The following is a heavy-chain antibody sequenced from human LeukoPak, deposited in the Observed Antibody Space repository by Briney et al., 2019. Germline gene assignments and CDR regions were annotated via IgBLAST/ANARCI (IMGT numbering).Heavy chain of an antibody. CDR2: ISSSSSYI. CDR3: ARAAGSTSAFDY. Sequence: GGSLRLSCAASGFTFSSYSMNWVRQAPGKGLEWVSSISSSSSYIYYADSVRGRFTISRDNAKNSLYLQMNSLRAEDTAVYYCARAAGSTSAFDYWGQGTLVTVSS. CDR1: GFTFSSYS. V-gene: IGHV3-21*01. D-gene: IGHD2-2*01. J-gene: IGHJ4*02.